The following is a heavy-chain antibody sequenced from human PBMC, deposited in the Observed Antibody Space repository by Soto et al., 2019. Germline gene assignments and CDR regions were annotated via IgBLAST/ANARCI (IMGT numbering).Heavy chain of an antibody. J-gene: IGHJ4*01. CDR1: GFTFSSYG. V-gene: IGHV3-30*03. CDR2: ISYDGSNK. Sequence: QVQLVESGGGVVQPGRSLRLSCAASGFTFSSYGMHWVRQAPGKGLEWVAVISYDGSNKYYADSVKGRFTISRDNSKNTLYLQMNSLRAEDTAVYYGATSVAGTASPYFDYWGHGTLVTVSS. CDR3: ATSVAGTASPYFDY. D-gene: IGHD6-19*01.